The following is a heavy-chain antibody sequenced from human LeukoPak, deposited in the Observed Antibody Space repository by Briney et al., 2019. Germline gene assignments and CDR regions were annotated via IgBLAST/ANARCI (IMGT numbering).Heavy chain of an antibody. J-gene: IGHJ4*02. V-gene: IGHV3-20*04. Sequence: GGSLRLSCAASGFTFDNYGMSWVRQVPGKGLEWVSGINWNGGTVDYADSVRGRFAISRDNAKKSLYLQMSSLRVEDTAFYYCARRTSSRSSGYYFDYWGQGSLVTVSS. CDR1: GFTFDNYG. CDR3: ARRTSSRSSGYYFDY. CDR2: INWNGGTV. D-gene: IGHD6-19*01.